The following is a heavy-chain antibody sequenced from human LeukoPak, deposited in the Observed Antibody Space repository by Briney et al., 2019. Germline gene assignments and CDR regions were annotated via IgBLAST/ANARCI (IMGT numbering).Heavy chain of an antibody. V-gene: IGHV1-69*05. CDR3: ARTDSSGYLTDY. D-gene: IGHD3-22*01. CDR1: GGTFSSYA. CDR2: IIPIFGTA. Sequence: ASVKVSCKASGGTFSSYAISWVRQAPGQGLEWMGRIIPIFGTANYAQKFQGRVTITTDESTSTAYMELSSLRSEDTAVYYCARTDSSGYLTDYWAREPWSPSPQ. J-gene: IGHJ4*02.